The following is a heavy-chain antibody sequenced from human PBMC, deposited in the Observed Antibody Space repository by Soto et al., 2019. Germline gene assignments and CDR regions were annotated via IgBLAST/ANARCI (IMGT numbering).Heavy chain of an antibody. CDR2: IYWDDDK. CDR3: AHMYYDSSTGYYYWYFDL. CDR1: GFSLSTSGVG. Sequence: QITLKESGPTLVKPTQTLTLTCTFSGFSLSTSGVGVGWIRQPPGKALEWLALIYWDDDKRYSPSLKSRLTTPKATSKNQVVLTMTTTDPVDTATYYCAHMYYDSSTGYYYWYFDLWGRGTLVTVSS. J-gene: IGHJ2*01. V-gene: IGHV2-5*02. D-gene: IGHD3-9*01.